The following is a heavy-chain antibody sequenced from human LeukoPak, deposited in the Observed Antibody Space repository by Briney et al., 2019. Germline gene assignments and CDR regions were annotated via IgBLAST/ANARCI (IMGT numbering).Heavy chain of an antibody. V-gene: IGHV1-46*01. CDR2: INPSGGST. CDR3: ARAPTIVGDEGWFDP. CDR1: GYTFTSYY. D-gene: IGHD3-22*01. Sequence: GASVKVSCKASGYTFTSYYMHWVRQAPGQGLEWMGIINPSGGSTSYAQKFQGRVTMTRDTSISTAYMELSRLRSDDTAVYYCARAPTIVGDEGWFDPWGQGTLVTVSS. J-gene: IGHJ5*02.